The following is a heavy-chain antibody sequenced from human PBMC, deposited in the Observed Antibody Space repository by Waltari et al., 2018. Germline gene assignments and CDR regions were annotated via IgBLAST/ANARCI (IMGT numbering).Heavy chain of an antibody. V-gene: IGHV1-46*01. CDR1: GYTFTSYY. CDR2: INPSGGST. J-gene: IGHJ6*02. CDR3: ARDLRYYDILTGYYDHYYYYGMDV. Sequence: QVQLVQSGAEVKKPGASVKVSCKASGYTFTSYYMHWVRQAPGQGLEWMGIINPSGGSTSYAQKFQGRVTMTRDTSTSTVYMELSSLRSEDTAVYYCARDLRYYDILTGYYDHYYYYGMDVWGQGTTVTVSS. D-gene: IGHD3-9*01.